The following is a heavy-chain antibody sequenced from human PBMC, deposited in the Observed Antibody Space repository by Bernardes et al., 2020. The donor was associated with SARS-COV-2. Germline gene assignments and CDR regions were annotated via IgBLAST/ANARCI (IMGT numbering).Heavy chain of an antibody. J-gene: IGHJ4*02. D-gene: IGHD3-3*01. Sequence: GGSLRLSCAASGFTFSSYAMHWVRQAPGKGLEWVAVISYDGSNKYYADSVKGRFTISRDNSKNTLYLQMNSLRAEDTAVYYCARDNEGGKWLLLSNFDYLSQGTLVTVSS. CDR2: ISYDGSNK. CDR3: ARDNEGGKWLLLSNFDY. CDR1: GFTFSSYA. V-gene: IGHV3-30*01.